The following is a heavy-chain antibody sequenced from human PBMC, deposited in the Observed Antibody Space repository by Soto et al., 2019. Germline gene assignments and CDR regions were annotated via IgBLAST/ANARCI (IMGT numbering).Heavy chain of an antibody. D-gene: IGHD6-13*01. CDR3: ASRAEPGIAAAGTNDY. CDR2: IDPSDSYT. V-gene: IGHV5-10-1*01. Sequence: GESLKISCKGSGYSFTSYWISWVRQMPGKGLEWMGRIDPSDSYTNYSPSFQCHVTISADKSISTAYLQWSSLKASDTAMYYCASRAEPGIAAAGTNDYWGQGTLVTVSS. J-gene: IGHJ4*02. CDR1: GYSFTSYW.